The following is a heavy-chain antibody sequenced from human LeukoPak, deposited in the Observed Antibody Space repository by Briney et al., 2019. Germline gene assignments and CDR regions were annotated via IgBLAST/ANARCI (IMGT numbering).Heavy chain of an antibody. V-gene: IGHV3-7*01. D-gene: IGHD3-10*01. CDR3: ARAVLLWFGELLSDAFDI. CDR2: IKQDGSEK. Sequence: QPGGSLRLSCAASGFTLSNYWMSWVRQAPGKGLEWVANIKQDGSEKYYVDSVKGRFTISRDNAKNSLYLQMNSLRAEDTAVYYCARAVLLWFGELLSDAFDIWGQGTMVTVSS. CDR1: GFTLSNYW. J-gene: IGHJ3*02.